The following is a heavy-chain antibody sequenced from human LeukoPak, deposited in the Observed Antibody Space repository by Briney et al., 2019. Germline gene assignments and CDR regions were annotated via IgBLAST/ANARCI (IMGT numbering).Heavy chain of an antibody. CDR1: GFTFKNYV. CDR2: IYGSGVSI. J-gene: IGHJ4*02. Sequence: GGSLRLSCVASGFTFKNYVMNWVRQAPGKGLKWLAPIYGSGVSISYADSVKGRFTISRDNSNNTLYLQMNSLRAEDTAMYYCAKDLGWELPAEAYWGQGILVTVSS. CDR3: AKDLGWELPAEAY. D-gene: IGHD1-26*01. V-gene: IGHV3-23*01.